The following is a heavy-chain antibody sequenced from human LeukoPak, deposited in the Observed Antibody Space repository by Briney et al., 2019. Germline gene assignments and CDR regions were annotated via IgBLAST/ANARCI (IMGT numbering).Heavy chain of an antibody. J-gene: IGHJ4*02. CDR2: ISAYNGNT. V-gene: IGHV1-18*01. CDR3: ASGSPYSSGWEHFDY. CDR1: GYTFTSYG. D-gene: IGHD6-19*01. Sequence: ASVKVSCKASGYTFTSYGISWVRQAPGQGLEWMGWISAYNGNTNYAQKLQGRVTMTTDTSTSTAYMELRSLRSDDTAVYYCASGSPYSSGWEHFDYWGQGTLVTVSS.